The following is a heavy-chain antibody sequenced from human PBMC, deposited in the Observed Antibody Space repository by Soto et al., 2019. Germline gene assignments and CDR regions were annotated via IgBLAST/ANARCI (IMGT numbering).Heavy chain of an antibody. D-gene: IGHD4-17*01. CDR3: AKHLAYGDYGLFDY. J-gene: IGHJ4*02. V-gene: IGHV3-30*18. CDR1: GFTFSSYG. Sequence: QVQLVESGGGVVQPGRSLRLSCAASGFTFSSYGMHWVRQAPGKGLEWVAVISYDGSNKYYADSVKGRFTISRDNSKNTLYLQMNSLRAEDTAVYYCAKHLAYGDYGLFDYWGQGTLVTVSS. CDR2: ISYDGSNK.